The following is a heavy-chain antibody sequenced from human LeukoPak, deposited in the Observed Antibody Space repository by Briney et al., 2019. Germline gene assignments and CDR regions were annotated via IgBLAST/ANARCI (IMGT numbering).Heavy chain of an antibody. CDR3: ARLRPVAGYDAFDI. CDR1: GGSISSYY. D-gene: IGHD6-19*01. Sequence: SETLSLTCSVSGGSISSYYWSWIRQPPGKGLEWIGYIYYSGSTNYNPSLKSRVAMSVDTSKNQFSLKLTSVTAADTAVYYCARLRPVAGYDAFDIWGHGTMVTVSS. CDR2: IYYSGST. V-gene: IGHV4-59*08. J-gene: IGHJ3*02.